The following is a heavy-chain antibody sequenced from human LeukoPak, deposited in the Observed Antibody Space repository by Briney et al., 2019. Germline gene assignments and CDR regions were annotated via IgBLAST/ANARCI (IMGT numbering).Heavy chain of an antibody. V-gene: IGHV4-39*01. CDR2: IYYSGST. J-gene: IGHJ4*02. D-gene: IGHD6-19*01. Sequence: SETLSLTCTVSGGSISSSRYYWGWIRQPPGKGLEWIGSIYYSGSTYYNPSLKSRVTISVDTSKNQFSLKLSSVTAADTAVYYCARIHSSGWYDYWGQGTLVTVSS. CDR1: GGSISSSRYY. CDR3: ARIHSSGWYDY.